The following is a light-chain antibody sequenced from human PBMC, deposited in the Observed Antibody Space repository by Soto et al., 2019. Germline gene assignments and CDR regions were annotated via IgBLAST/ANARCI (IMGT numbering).Light chain of an antibody. V-gene: IGKV1-39*01. J-gene: IGKJ1*01. Sequence: DIQMTQSPSSLSASVGDRVTMTCRASQTISSYLNWCQQKPGKAPNLLIYAASSLQSGVPSRFSGSGSGTDFTLTINSLQPEDFAIYYCQQTYSTPRTFGQGTKVEIK. CDR3: QQTYSTPRT. CDR2: AAS. CDR1: QTISSY.